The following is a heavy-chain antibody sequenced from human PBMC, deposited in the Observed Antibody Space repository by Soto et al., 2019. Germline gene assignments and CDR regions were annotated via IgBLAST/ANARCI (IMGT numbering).Heavy chain of an antibody. J-gene: IGHJ4*02. D-gene: IGHD2-15*01. CDR3: ARGPDMANYDY. CDR2: INHSGRT. CDR1: GGSFSGYY. V-gene: IGHV4-34*01. Sequence: PSETLSLTCAVYGGSFSGYYWSWIRQPPGKGLEWIGEINHSGRTNYNPSLKSRVTISGDTSKNQFSLKLSSVTAADTAVYYCARGPDMANYDYWGQGTLVTVSS.